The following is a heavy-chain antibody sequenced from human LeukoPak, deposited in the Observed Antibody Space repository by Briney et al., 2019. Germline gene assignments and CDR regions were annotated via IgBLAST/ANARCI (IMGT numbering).Heavy chain of an antibody. Sequence: ASVKVSCKTSGYTFTRYGLTWVRQAPGQGLEWMGWISGYNGNTNYAQRLQGRVTMTTDTSTNTAYMELRSLRSDDTAVYFCARTSDGTYDYWGQGTLVTVSS. V-gene: IGHV1-18*01. CDR3: ARTSDGTYDY. CDR2: ISGYNGNT. CDR1: GYTFTRYG. J-gene: IGHJ4*02. D-gene: IGHD1-26*01.